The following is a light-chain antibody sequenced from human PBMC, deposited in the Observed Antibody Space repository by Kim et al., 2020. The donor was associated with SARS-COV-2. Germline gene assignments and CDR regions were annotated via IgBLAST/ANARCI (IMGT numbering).Light chain of an antibody. V-gene: IGKV1-5*03. CDR3: QQYNSYPHT. CDR2: KAS. J-gene: IGKJ2*01. Sequence: DIQMTQSPSTLSASVGDRVTITCRASQSISSWLAWYQQKPGKAPKLLIHKASSLQSGVPSRFSGSGSGTEFTLTISSLQPDDFATYYCQQYNSYPHTFGQGTKLEI. CDR1: QSISSW.